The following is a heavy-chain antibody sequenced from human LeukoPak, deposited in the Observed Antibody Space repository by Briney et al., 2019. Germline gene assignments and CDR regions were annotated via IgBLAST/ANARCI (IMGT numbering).Heavy chain of an antibody. Sequence: QPGRSLRLSCAASGFTFSSYAMHWVRQAPGKGPEWVAVISYDGSNKYYADSVKGRFTISRDNSKNTLYLQMNSLRAEDTAVYYCATVAVAGKGDYWGQGTLVTVSS. D-gene: IGHD6-19*01. J-gene: IGHJ4*02. CDR1: GFTFSSYA. V-gene: IGHV3-30*01. CDR2: ISYDGSNK. CDR3: ATVAVAGKGDY.